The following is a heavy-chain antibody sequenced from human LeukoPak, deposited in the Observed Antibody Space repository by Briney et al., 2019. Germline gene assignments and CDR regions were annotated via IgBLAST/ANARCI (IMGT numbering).Heavy chain of an antibody. CDR3: ARRPKYYYDSSGYYYFDY. CDR1: GCSFTDYY. D-gene: IGHD3-22*01. Sequence: ASLKVSCKTSGCSFTDYYIHWVRQAPGQGLEWMGWLNPHGGNTDFVQKFQGRVTMTRDTSISTAYLQWSSLKASDTAMYYCARRPKYYYDSSGYYYFDYWGQGTLVTVSS. J-gene: IGHJ4*02. CDR2: LNPHGGNT. V-gene: IGHV1-2*02.